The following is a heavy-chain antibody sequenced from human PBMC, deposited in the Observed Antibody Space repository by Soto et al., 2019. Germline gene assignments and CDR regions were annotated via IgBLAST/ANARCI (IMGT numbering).Heavy chain of an antibody. CDR1: GGSISSYY. J-gene: IGHJ4*02. Sequence: QVQLQESGPGLVKPSETLSLTCTVPGGSISSYYWSWIRQPPGKGLEWIGYIYYSGSTNYNPSLKSRVTISVDTSKNQFSLKLSSVTAADTAVYYCARAGTSELVHDYWGQGTLVTVSS. CDR3: ARAGTSELVHDY. D-gene: IGHD1-1*01. V-gene: IGHV4-59*01. CDR2: IYYSGST.